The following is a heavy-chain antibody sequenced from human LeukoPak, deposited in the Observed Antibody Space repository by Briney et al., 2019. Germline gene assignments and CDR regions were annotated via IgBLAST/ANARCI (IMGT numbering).Heavy chain of an antibody. V-gene: IGHV3-23*01. CDR1: GFTFSNYA. J-gene: IGHJ4*02. CDR2: ISGSAHKI. D-gene: IGHD5-18*01. CDR3: AGRITGYSSGYVF. Sequence: GGSLRLSCVGSGFTFSNYAMSWVPQAPGKGLDWVSVISGSAHKIRYADSVRGRFTISRDNSENTVYLQTNNLRGEDTAIYYCAGRITGYSSGYVFWGQGTLVTVSS.